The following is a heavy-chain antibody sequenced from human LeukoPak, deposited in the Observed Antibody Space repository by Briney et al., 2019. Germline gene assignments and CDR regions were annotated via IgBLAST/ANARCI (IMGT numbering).Heavy chain of an antibody. CDR3: AKGRRAPLVGTITKSWLDD. D-gene: IGHD1-7*01. V-gene: IGHV3-23*01. Sequence: PGGSLRLSCAASGFTFSNYAMNWVRQSPGKGLEWVSLISGSGDRTYYAGSVKGRFTISRDNSKNTLYLQMNSLRAEDTAVYYCAKGRRAPLVGTITKSWLDDWGQGTLVTVSS. CDR1: GFTFSNYA. J-gene: IGHJ4*02. CDR2: ISGSGDRT.